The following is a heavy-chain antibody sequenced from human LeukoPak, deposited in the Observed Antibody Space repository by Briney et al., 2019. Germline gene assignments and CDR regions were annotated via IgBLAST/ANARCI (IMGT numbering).Heavy chain of an antibody. CDR1: GGSISSYY. Sequence: PSETLSLTCTVSGGSISSYYWSWIRQPPGKGLEWIGYIYYSGSTNYNPSLKSRVTISVDTSKNQFSLKLSSVTAADTAVCYCARHSYSSGYYSDHAFDIWGQGTMVTVSS. CDR2: IYYSGST. CDR3: ARHSYSSGYYSDHAFDI. V-gene: IGHV4-59*08. J-gene: IGHJ3*02. D-gene: IGHD3-22*01.